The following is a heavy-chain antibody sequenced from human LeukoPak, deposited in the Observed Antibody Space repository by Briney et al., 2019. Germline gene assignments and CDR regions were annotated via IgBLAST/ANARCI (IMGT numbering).Heavy chain of an antibody. CDR1: GFTFSSYA. D-gene: IGHD2-21*02. V-gene: IGHV3-30*04. CDR3: ARTIVVVTGPWDC. J-gene: IGHJ4*02. Sequence: PGTSLRLSCAASGFTFSSYAMHWVRQAPGKGLEWVVVISYDGNTKEYADSVKGRFTISRDNSKNTLYLQMNSLRVEDTAVYYCARTIVVVTGPWDCWGQGTLVTVSS. CDR2: ISYDGNTK.